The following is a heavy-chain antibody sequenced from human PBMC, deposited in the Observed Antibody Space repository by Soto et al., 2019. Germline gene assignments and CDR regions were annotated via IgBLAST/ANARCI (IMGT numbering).Heavy chain of an antibody. Sequence: QLQLQESGPGLVKPSETLSLTCSVSGGSISSRTFWWAWIRQPPGKGLEWIGAMYYSGSSYSSPSLKSRVTLSVYTSKTQLSLKLHSVTAADTAVYYCARHPRDDYYYGGSGIFDYWCQGTLVTVSS. CDR1: GGSISSRTFW. CDR2: MYYSGSS. D-gene: IGHD2-21*02. J-gene: IGHJ4*02. CDR3: ARHPRDDYYYGGSGIFDY. V-gene: IGHV4-39*01.